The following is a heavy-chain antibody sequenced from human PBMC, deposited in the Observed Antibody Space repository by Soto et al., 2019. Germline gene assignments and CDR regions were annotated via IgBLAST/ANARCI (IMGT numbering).Heavy chain of an antibody. Sequence: QITLKESGPTLVKPTQTLTLTCTFSGFSLTTSGVGVGWIRQPPGKALEYLAVIYWDDDKRYSPCLNSRLTITKDTSKNQVVLTMTSMDPVDTATYFCAHRRPWSSDWNSGWFDPWGQGTLVTVSS. CDR1: GFSLTTSGVG. D-gene: IGHD1-1*01. CDR2: IYWDDDK. J-gene: IGHJ5*02. V-gene: IGHV2-5*02. CDR3: AHRRPWSSDWNSGWFDP.